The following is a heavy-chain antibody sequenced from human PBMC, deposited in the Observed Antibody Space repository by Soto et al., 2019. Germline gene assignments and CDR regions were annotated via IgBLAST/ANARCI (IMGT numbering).Heavy chain of an antibody. CDR2: IIPIFGTA. J-gene: IGHJ6*02. CDR1: GGTFSSYA. D-gene: IGHD2-2*02. CDR3: AREEFCSSTSCYKNYYYGMDV. Sequence: SVKVSCKASGGTFSSYAISWVRRAPGQGLEWMGGIIPIFGTANYAQKFQGRVTITADESTSTAYMELSSLRSEDTAVYYCAREEFCSSTSCYKNYYYGMDVWGQGTTVTVSS. V-gene: IGHV1-69*13.